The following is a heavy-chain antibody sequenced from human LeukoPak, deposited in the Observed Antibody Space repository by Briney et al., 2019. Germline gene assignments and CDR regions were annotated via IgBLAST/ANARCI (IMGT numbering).Heavy chain of an antibody. J-gene: IGHJ5*02. Sequence: ASVTVPCKVSGYTLTELSMHWARQAPGKGLEWMGGFDPEDGETIYAQKFQGRVTMTEDTSTDTAYMELSSLRSEDTAVYYCATVGGSSGYYYRGDWFDPWGQGTLVTVSS. CDR3: ATVGGSSGYYYRGDWFDP. CDR2: FDPEDGET. CDR1: GYTLTELS. V-gene: IGHV1-24*01. D-gene: IGHD3-22*01.